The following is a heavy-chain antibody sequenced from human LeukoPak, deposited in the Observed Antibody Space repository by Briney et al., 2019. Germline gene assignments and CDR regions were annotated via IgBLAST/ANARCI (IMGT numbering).Heavy chain of an antibody. D-gene: IGHD6-13*01. Sequence: GGSLRLSCAASEFTFSSYAMSWVRQTPGERLEWVSGIRSTGGGTYYADSVKGRFTISRDNSKNTLYLQMNSLRAEDTAVYYCAKELAAVGVPSFDSWGQGTLVTVSS. V-gene: IGHV3-23*01. CDR1: EFTFSSYA. J-gene: IGHJ4*02. CDR3: AKELAAVGVPSFDS. CDR2: IRSTGGGT.